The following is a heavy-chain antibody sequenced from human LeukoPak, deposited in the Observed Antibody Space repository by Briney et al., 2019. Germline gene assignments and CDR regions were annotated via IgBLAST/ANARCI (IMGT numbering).Heavy chain of an antibody. CDR3: ARARVLYYGMDV. J-gene: IGHJ6*02. Sequence: SVTVSFKASGGTFSSYAISWVRQAPGQGLEWMGGIIPIFGTANYAQKFQGRVTITADESTSTAYMELSSLRSEDTAVYYCARARVLYYGMDVWGQGTTVTVSS. CDR1: GGTFSSYA. CDR2: IIPIFGTA. V-gene: IGHV1-69*13. D-gene: IGHD6-6*01.